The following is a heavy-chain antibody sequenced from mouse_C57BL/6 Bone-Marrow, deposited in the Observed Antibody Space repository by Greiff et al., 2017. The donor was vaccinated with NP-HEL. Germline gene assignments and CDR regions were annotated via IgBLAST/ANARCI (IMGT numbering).Heavy chain of an antibody. D-gene: IGHD1-1*01. CDR3: ARPPYYYGSSPDYFDY. CDR1: GFTFSDYG. CDR2: ISSGSSTI. V-gene: IGHV5-17*01. J-gene: IGHJ2*01. Sequence: DVMLVESGGGLVKPGGSLKLSCAASGFTFSDYGMHWVRQAPEKGLEWVAYISSGSSTIYYADTVKGRFTISRDNAKNTLFLQMTSLRSEDTAMYYCARPPYYYGSSPDYFDYGGKGTTLTVPS.